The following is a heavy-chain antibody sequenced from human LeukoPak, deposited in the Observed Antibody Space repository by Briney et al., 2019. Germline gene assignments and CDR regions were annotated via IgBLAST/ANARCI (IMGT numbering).Heavy chain of an antibody. Sequence: SETLSLTCTVSGGSISSSSYYWGWIRQPPGKGLEWIGSIYYSGSTYYNPSLKSRVTISVDTSKNQFSLKLSSVTAADTAVYYCARQTVLWFGESRSKGFGYWGQGTLVTVSS. CDR2: IYYSGST. J-gene: IGHJ4*02. V-gene: IGHV4-39*01. CDR1: GGSISSSSYY. D-gene: IGHD3-10*01. CDR3: ARQTVLWFGESRSKGFGY.